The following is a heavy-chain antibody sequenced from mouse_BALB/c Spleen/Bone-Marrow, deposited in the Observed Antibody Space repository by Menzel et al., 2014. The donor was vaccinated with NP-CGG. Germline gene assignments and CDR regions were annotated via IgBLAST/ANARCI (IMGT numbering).Heavy chain of an antibody. CDR2: INPSNGRT. V-gene: IGHV1S81*02. CDR1: GYSFTTYW. Sequence: QVQLQHSGAELVKPGASVRLSCKASGYSFTTYWIHWVKQRPGQGLEWVGEINPSNGRTNYNEKFKSKATLTVDKSSSTAYMQLSSLTSGDSSVYYCARYDGPAWFSYWGQGTLVTVSA. CDR3: ARYDGPAWFSY. D-gene: IGHD2-3*01. J-gene: IGHJ3*01.